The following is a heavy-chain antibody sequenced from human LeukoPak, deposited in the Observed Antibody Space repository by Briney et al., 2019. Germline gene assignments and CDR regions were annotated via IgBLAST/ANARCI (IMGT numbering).Heavy chain of an antibody. CDR2: IYQSGNA. V-gene: IGHV4-39*01. Sequence: SETLSLTCTVSGGSISGSNYYWDWIRQPPGQGLEWIGSIYQSGNAFYNPSLNSRVTMSVDTSKNLFSLKMSSVTAADMAVYYCARTSGRGTVDPGTSGYISFWGQGFLVTVSS. CDR1: GGSISGSNYY. J-gene: IGHJ4*02. CDR3: ARTSGRGTVDPGTSGYISF. D-gene: IGHD3-22*01.